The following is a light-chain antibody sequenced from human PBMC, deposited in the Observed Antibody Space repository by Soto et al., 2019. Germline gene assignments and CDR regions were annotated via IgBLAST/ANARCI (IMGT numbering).Light chain of an antibody. V-gene: IGKV1-39*01. J-gene: IGKJ5*01. Sequence: DSQVTQSPSTLSSSTGERVAMSCRMSQGISSYLAWYQQKPGKAPNLLIYAASTLQSGVPSRFSGSGSGTDFTLTISSLQPEDFATYYCQQSYKSPTFGQGTRLEIK. CDR3: QQSYKSPT. CDR2: AAS. CDR1: QGISSY.